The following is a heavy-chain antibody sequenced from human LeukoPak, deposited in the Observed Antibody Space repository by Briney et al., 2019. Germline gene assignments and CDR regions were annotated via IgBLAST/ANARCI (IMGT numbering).Heavy chain of an antibody. D-gene: IGHD6-25*01. CDR1: GYTFINYY. J-gene: IGHJ4*02. V-gene: IGHV1-46*01. Sequence: ASVKVSCKASGYTFINYYMHWVRQAPGQGLEWMGIINPSGGTTSYAQNFQGRVTMTRDTSTSTVYMELNSLRSEDTAVYFCARVGVTAATADYWGQGTLVTVSS. CDR3: ARVGVTAATADY. CDR2: INPSGGTT.